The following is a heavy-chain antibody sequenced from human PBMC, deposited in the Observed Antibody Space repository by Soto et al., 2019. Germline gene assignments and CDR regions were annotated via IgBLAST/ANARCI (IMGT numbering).Heavy chain of an antibody. V-gene: IGHV4-31*03. J-gene: IGHJ6*02. D-gene: IGHD3-10*01. CDR3: ARELRFGEDYYGMDV. CDR1: GGSISSGGYY. Sequence: SETLSLTCTVSGGSISSGGYYWSWIRQHPGKGLEWIGYIYYSGSTYYNPSLKSRVTISVDTSKNQFSLKLSSVTAADTAVYYCARELRFGEDYYGMDVWGQGTAVTVSS. CDR2: IYYSGST.